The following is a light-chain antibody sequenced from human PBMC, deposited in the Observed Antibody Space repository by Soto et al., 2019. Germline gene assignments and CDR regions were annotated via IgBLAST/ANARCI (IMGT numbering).Light chain of an antibody. CDR3: QTWGTGIHVV. CDR1: SGHSSNA. CDR2: LDSDGSH. J-gene: IGLJ2*01. Sequence: QAVVTQSPSASASLGASVKLTCTLSSGHSSNAIAWHQQQPEKGPRYLMKLDSDGSHSKGDGIPDRFSGSSSGAERYLTISSLQSEDEADYYCQTWGTGIHVVFGGGTKVTVL. V-gene: IGLV4-69*01.